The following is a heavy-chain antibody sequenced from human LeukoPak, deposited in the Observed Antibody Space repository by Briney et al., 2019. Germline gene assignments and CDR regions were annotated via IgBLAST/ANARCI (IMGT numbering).Heavy chain of an antibody. Sequence: ASVKVSCKPSGYTFTNYYMHWVRQTPEQGLEWRGIINPNGGGTSYAQKFQGRVTMTRDMSTSTVYVELSSLRYEDTAVYYCARLEPSLRGPTFDYWGQGTPVTVSS. D-gene: IGHD4-17*01. J-gene: IGHJ4*02. CDR2: INPNGGGT. CDR1: GYTFTNYY. V-gene: IGHV1-46*01. CDR3: ARLEPSLRGPTFDY.